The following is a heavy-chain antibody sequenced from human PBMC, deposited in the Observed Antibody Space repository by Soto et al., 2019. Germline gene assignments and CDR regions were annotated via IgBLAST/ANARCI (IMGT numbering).Heavy chain of an antibody. V-gene: IGHV3-9*01. CDR1: GFIFDDYA. Sequence: EMQLAESGGGLVQPGRSLRLSCAASGFIFDDYAMHWVRQSPGKGLEWVSGISWNSGRVGYAASVKGRFTISRDNAKNSLFPQMNSLRGEDTAFYHCVKDAFSGLSSAEFNGDYWGQGTLVTVSS. CDR3: VKDAFSGLSSAEFNGDY. CDR2: ISWNSGRV. D-gene: IGHD3-3*02. J-gene: IGHJ4*02.